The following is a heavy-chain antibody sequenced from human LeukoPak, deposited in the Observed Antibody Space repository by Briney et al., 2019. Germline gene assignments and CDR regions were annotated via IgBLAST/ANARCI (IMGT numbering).Heavy chain of an antibody. CDR2: IYPGDSDT. Sequence: GESLQISCKTARYDFTSYWIGRVRHMPGKGLEWMGIIYPGDSDTRYSPSFQGQVTISADKSINTAYLQWSSLKASYTAMYYCARLAVADYFDYWGQGTLVTVSS. CDR1: RYDFTSYW. V-gene: IGHV5-51*01. D-gene: IGHD6-13*01. CDR3: ARLAVADYFDY. J-gene: IGHJ4*02.